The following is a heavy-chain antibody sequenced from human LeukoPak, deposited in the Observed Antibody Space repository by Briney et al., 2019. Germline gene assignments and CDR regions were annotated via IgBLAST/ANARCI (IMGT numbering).Heavy chain of an antibody. CDR2: IYPGDSDT. Sequence: GESLKISCKGSGYSFTSYWIGWVRQMPGKGLEWMGIIYPGDSDTRYSPSFQGQVTISADKSISTAYLQWSSLKASDTAMYYCARHKGGSGSYHLQNYYYYYMDVWGKGTTVTISS. J-gene: IGHJ6*03. CDR1: GYSFTSYW. V-gene: IGHV5-51*01. D-gene: IGHD3-10*01. CDR3: ARHKGGSGSYHLQNYYYYYMDV.